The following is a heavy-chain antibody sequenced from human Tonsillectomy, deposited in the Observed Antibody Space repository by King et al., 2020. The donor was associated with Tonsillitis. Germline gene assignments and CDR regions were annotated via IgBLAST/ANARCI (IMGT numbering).Heavy chain of an antibody. Sequence: VQLVESGGDLVKPGGSLRLSCAASGFPFSDYYMSWIRQAPGKGLEWISYISTSGATIYYADSVKGRFTVSRDNAKNSLYLQMNSLRAEDTAVYYCVLPTFYDLGFDPWGQGTLVTVSS. CDR3: VLPTFYDLGFDP. J-gene: IGHJ5*02. V-gene: IGHV3-11*01. D-gene: IGHD3-3*01. CDR1: GFPFSDYY. CDR2: ISTSGATI.